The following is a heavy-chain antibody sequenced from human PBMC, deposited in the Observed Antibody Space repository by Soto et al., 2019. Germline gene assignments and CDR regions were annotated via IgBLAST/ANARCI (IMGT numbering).Heavy chain of an antibody. J-gene: IGHJ4*02. CDR2: ISPSDGRA. Sequence: QVQPVQSGAEVKNPGASVKVSCKTSGYTFRTFYINWVRQAPGQGLEWMGMISPSDGRANYAQKFQGRVTMTRDTSTSTVYVEVTSLTSDDTATYFCARASGGGYSYGSDYWGQGTLVIVSS. V-gene: IGHV1-46*01. D-gene: IGHD5-18*01. CDR1: GYTFRTFY. CDR3: ARASGGGYSYGSDY.